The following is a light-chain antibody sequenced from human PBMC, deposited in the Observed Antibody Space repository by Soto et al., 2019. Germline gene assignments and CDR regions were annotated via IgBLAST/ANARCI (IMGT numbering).Light chain of an antibody. V-gene: IGKV2-28*01. CDR1: QSLLHSNGYNY. Sequence: DIVMTQSPLSLPVTPGEPASISCRSSQSLLHSNGYNYLDWYLQKPGQSPQLLIYLGSNRASGVPDRFSGSGSGTDFTLKISRVEAEDVGVYYCMQALHTAIFTFGPGTKVDIK. CDR3: MQALHTAIFT. CDR2: LGS. J-gene: IGKJ3*01.